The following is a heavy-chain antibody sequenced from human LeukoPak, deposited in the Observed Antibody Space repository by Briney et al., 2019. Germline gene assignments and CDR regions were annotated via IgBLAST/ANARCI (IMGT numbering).Heavy chain of an antibody. CDR3: ARYYDYDSRGYYYYFDY. Sequence: PGGSLRLSCAASGFTFSSYSLNWVRQAPGKGLEWVSFISSSSSYIYYADSVKGRFTISRDNAKNSLYLQMNSLRAEDTALYYCARYYDYDSRGYYYYFDYWGQGTLVTVSS. D-gene: IGHD3-22*01. CDR1: GFTFSSYS. J-gene: IGHJ4*02. V-gene: IGHV3-21*01. CDR2: ISSSSSYI.